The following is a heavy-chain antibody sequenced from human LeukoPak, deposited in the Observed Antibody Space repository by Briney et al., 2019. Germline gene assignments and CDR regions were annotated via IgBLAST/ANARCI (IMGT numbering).Heavy chain of an antibody. V-gene: IGHV1-8*03. Sequence: ASVKVSCKASGYTFTGYYIHWVRQAPGQGLEWMGWMNPNSGNTGYAQKFQGRVTSTRNTSTGTAYMELSSLRSDDTAVYYCARGMRDAFDIWGQGTMVTVPS. CDR2: MNPNSGNT. CDR3: ARGMRDAFDI. J-gene: IGHJ3*02. CDR1: GYTFTGYY.